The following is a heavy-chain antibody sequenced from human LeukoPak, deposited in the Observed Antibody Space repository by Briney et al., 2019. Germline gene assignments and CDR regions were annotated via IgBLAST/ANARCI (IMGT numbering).Heavy chain of an antibody. CDR3: ARAGLNGDVDY. Sequence: SETLSLTCVVYGGSFSGYYWSWIRQPPGKGLEWIGEINHSGSTNYNPSLKSRVTISVDTSKNQFSLKLSSVTAADTAVYYCARAGLNGDVDYWGQGTLVTVSS. CDR2: INHSGST. CDR1: GGSFSGYY. V-gene: IGHV4-34*01. D-gene: IGHD4-17*01. J-gene: IGHJ4*02.